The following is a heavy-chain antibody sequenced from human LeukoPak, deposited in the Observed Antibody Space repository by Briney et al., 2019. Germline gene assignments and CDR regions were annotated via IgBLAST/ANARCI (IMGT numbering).Heavy chain of an antibody. CDR3: AIYCSGGSCHPIRGNDAFDI. CDR2: MSAYNGNT. CDR1: GYSFTSYG. Sequence: GASVKVSCKASGYSFTSYGFNWVRQAPGQGLEWMGWMSAYNGNTNYAQKLQGRVTMTTDTSTSTAYMELRSLRSDDTAVYYCAIYCSGGSCHPIRGNDAFDIWGQGTMVTVSS. V-gene: IGHV1-18*01. J-gene: IGHJ3*02. D-gene: IGHD2-15*01.